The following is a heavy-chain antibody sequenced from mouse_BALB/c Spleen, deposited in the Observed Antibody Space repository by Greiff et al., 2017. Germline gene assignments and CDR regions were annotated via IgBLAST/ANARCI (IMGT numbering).Heavy chain of an antibody. D-gene: IGHD2-14*01. CDR1: GFTFSSYT. CDR3: ARHKVPYYFDY. J-gene: IGHJ2*01. V-gene: IGHV5-12-2*01. CDR2: ISNGGGST. Sequence: EVMLVESGGGLVQPGGSLKLSCAASGFTFSSYTMSWVRQTPEKRLEWVAYISNGGGSTYYPDTVKGRFTISRDNAKNTLYLQMSSLKSEDTAMYYCARHKVPYYFDYWGQGTTLTVSS.